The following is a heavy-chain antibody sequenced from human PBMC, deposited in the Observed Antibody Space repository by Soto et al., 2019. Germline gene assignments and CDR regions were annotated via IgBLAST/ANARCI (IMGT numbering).Heavy chain of an antibody. CDR2: ISSSSSTI. V-gene: IGHV3-48*01. Sequence: EVQLVESGGGLVQPGGSLRLSCAASGFTFSSYSMNWVRQAPGKGLEWVSYISSSSSTIYYADSVKGRFTISRDNAKNSLYLQMNSLRAEDTAVYYCARTMTTVTTGGYAFDIWGQGTMVTVSS. D-gene: IGHD4-17*01. J-gene: IGHJ3*02. CDR3: ARTMTTVTTGGYAFDI. CDR1: GFTFSSYS.